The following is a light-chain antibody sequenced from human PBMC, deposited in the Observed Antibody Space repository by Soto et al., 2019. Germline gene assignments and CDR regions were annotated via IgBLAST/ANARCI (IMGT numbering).Light chain of an antibody. Sequence: SYELTQPLSVSVALGQTAKITCGGNTIGSKIVQWYQQKPGQAPVLVIYRDSTRPSGIPERFSGSNSGNTATLTISRAQAGDEAGYDCQVWDSSTANYVFGTGTKVTVL. J-gene: IGLJ1*01. V-gene: IGLV3-9*01. CDR3: QVWDSSTANYV. CDR2: RDS. CDR1: TIGSKI.